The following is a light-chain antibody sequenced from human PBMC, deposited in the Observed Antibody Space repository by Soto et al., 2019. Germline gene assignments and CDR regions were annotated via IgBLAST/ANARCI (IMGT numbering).Light chain of an antibody. V-gene: IGKV3-20*01. Sequence: EIVLTQSPGTLSLSPGERATLSCRASQSISKNYLAWYQQKPGQAPRLLISGASSRATGIPDRFSGSGSGTDFTLTISSLEPEAFAVYFCQQYGGSRTFGQGTKVEIK. J-gene: IGKJ1*01. CDR1: QSISKNY. CDR3: QQYGGSRT. CDR2: GAS.